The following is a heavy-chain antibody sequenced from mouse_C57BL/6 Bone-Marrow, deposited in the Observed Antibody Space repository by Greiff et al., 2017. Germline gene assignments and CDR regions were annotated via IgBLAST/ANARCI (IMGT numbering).Heavy chain of an antibody. CDR3: ARGLITTVVATPFIDV. J-gene: IGHJ1*03. CDR2: IFPGSGST. CDR1: GYTFTDYY. D-gene: IGHD1-1*01. V-gene: IGHV1-75*01. Sequence: QVQLKESGPELVKPGASVKISCKASGYTFTDYYINWVKQRPGQGLEWIGWIFPGSGSTYYNEKFKGKATLTVDKSSSTAYMLLSSLTSEDSAVYFCARGLITTVVATPFIDVWGTGTTVTVSS.